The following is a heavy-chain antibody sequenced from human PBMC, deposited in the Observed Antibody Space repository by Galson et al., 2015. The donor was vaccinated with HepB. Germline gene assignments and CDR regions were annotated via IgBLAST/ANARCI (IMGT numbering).Heavy chain of an antibody. CDR1: GFDVSAFA. J-gene: IGHJ4*02. CDR2: LSSHEKNI. V-gene: IGHV3-30*04. CDR3: ARTFYFDY. Sequence: SLRLSCAASGFDVSAFAMHWVRQTPGKGLEWVAVLSSHEKNIYYADSVRGRFTISRDNSKDTLYLQMNSLRAEDTAVYYCARTFYFDYWGQGTPVTVSS.